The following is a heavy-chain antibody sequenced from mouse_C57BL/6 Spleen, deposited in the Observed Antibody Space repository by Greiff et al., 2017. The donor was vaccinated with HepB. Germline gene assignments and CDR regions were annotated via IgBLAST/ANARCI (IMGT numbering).Heavy chain of an antibody. CDR3: AFNYYGSSYWYFDV. CDR1: GFNIKDYY. V-gene: IGHV14-2*01. J-gene: IGHJ1*03. D-gene: IGHD1-1*01. CDR2: IDPEDGET. Sequence: EVQGVESGAELVKPGASVKLSCTASGFNIKDYYMHWVKQRPEQGLEWIGRIDPEDGETKYAPKFQGKATITADTSSNTAYLQLSSLTSEDTAVYYCAFNYYGSSYWYFDVWGTGTTVTVSS.